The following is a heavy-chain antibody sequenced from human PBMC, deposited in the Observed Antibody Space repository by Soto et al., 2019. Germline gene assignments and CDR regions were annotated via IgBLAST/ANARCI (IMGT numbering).Heavy chain of an antibody. Sequence: GGSLRLSCAASGFTFSSYGMHWVRQAPGKGLEWVAVIWYDGSNKYYADSVKGRFTISRDNSKNTLYLRMNSLRAEDTAVYYCARDRMAAAGLDYWGRGTLVTV. V-gene: IGHV3-33*01. CDR2: IWYDGSNK. CDR1: GFTFSSYG. J-gene: IGHJ4*02. D-gene: IGHD6-13*01. CDR3: ARDRMAAAGLDY.